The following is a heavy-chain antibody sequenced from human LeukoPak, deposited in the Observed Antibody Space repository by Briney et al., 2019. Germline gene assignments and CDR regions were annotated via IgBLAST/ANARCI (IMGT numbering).Heavy chain of an antibody. V-gene: IGHV3-7*01. CDR2: IKQDGSEK. Sequence: GGSLRLSCAASGFTFSSYWMSWVRQAPGKGLEWVANIKQDGSEKYYVDSVKGRFTISRDNSKNTLYLQMGSLRAEDMAVYYCARGGYYYDSSGYDLFDYWGQGTLVTVSS. CDR1: GFTFSSYW. J-gene: IGHJ4*02. D-gene: IGHD3-22*01. CDR3: ARGGYYYDSSGYDLFDY.